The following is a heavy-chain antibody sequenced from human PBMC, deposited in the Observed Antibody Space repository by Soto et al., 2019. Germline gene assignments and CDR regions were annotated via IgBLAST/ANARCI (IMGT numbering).Heavy chain of an antibody. J-gene: IGHJ5*02. CDR2: INHSGGA. Sequence: SETLSLTCDVYGGSFSVYYWTWIRQPPGKGLEWIGEINHSGGANYNPSLKSRVTISVDTSKNQFSLKLSSVTAADTAVYYCARIRYQLPSSVVWFDTWGQGILVTVSS. D-gene: IGHD2-2*01. V-gene: IGHV4-34*01. CDR3: ARIRYQLPSSVVWFDT. CDR1: GGSFSVYY.